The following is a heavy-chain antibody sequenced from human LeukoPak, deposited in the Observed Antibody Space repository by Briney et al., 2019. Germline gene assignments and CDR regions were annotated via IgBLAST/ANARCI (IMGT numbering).Heavy chain of an antibody. CDR1: GYTFTSYG. J-gene: IGHJ5*02. D-gene: IGHD6-13*01. Sequence: GASVKVSCKASGYTFTSYGTSWVRQAPGQGLEWMGWISAYNGNTNYAQKLQGRVTMTTDTSTSTAYMELRSLRSDDTAVYYCARDRGWTSSSQGWFDPWGQGTLVTVSS. CDR2: ISAYNGNT. CDR3: ARDRGWTSSSQGWFDP. V-gene: IGHV1-18*01.